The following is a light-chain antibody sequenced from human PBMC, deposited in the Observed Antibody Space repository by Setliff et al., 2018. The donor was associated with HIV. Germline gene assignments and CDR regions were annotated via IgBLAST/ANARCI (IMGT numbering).Light chain of an antibody. CDR2: DVT. V-gene: IGLV2-11*01. CDR1: SSDVGGYNY. CDR3: CSYVNGDTWI. Sequence: QSALTQPRSVSGSPGQSVTISCTGTSSDVGGYNYVSWYQQHPGKAPKLMIFDVTERPSGVPDRFSGSKSGNTASLTISGLQAEDEADYYCCSYVNGDTWIFGGGTKVTVL. J-gene: IGLJ2*01.